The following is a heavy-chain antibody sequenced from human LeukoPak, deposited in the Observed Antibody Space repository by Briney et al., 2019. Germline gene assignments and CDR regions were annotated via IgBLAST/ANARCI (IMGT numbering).Heavy chain of an antibody. CDR1: GYTFTDYY. Sequence: ASVKVSCKASGYTFTDYYIHWVRQAPGQGLEWMGWINPNSGDTQYALNFQGRVTMTRDTSISTAYMEVSRLRSDDTAMYYCARDHSDILTSADAIDYWGQGTLVTVSS. CDR2: INPNSGDT. V-gene: IGHV1-2*02. D-gene: IGHD3-9*01. J-gene: IGHJ4*02. CDR3: ARDHSDILTSADAIDY.